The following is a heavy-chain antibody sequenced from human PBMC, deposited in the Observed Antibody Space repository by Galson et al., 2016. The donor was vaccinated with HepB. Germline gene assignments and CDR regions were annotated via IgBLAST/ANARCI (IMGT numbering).Heavy chain of an antibody. J-gene: IGHJ4*02. CDR3: ARHELHSNSWYMDS. CDR2: ISRTSSYK. Sequence: SLRLSCAASGFTFSDSAMNWVRQAPGKGLEWVSTISRTSSYKHYADSVKGRFTISRDNAKNSLFLQMNSLAVKDTAVYYCARHELHSNSWYMDSWGQGTLATVSS. CDR1: GFTFSDSA. D-gene: IGHD6-13*01. V-gene: IGHV3-21*01.